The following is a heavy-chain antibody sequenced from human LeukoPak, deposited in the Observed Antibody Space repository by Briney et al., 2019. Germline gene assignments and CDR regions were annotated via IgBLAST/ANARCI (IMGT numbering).Heavy chain of an antibody. CDR2: ISSSSSYI. D-gene: IGHD3-22*01. Sequence: GGSLRLSCAASGFTFSSYSMNWVRQAPGKGLEWVSSISSSSSYIYYADSVKGRFTISRDNAKNSLYLQMNSLRAEDTAVYYCARLRPLDYYHSSGRDYWGQGTLVTVSS. J-gene: IGHJ4*02. CDR3: ARLRPLDYYHSSGRDY. CDR1: GFTFSSYS. V-gene: IGHV3-21*01.